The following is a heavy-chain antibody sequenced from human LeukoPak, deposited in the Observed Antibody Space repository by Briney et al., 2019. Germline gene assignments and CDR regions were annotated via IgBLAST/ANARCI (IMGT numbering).Heavy chain of an antibody. CDR2: ISAYNGNT. V-gene: IGHV1-18*01. Sequence: ASVKVSCKASGYTFTSYGISWLRQAPGQGLELMGWISAYNGNTNYAQKLQGRVTMTTDTSTSTAYMELRSLRSDDTAVYYCARFVDQVVVPAAHPDQGDFDYWGHGTLVTVSS. CDR1: GYTFTSYG. J-gene: IGHJ4*01. D-gene: IGHD2-2*01. CDR3: ARFVDQVVVPAAHPDQGDFDY.